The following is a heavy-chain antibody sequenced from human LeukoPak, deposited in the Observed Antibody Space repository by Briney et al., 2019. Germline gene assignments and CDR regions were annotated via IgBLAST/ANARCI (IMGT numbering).Heavy chain of an antibody. CDR1: GFTFSSYA. J-gene: IGHJ3*02. CDR2: ISYDGSNK. V-gene: IGHV3-30-3*01. D-gene: IGHD5-24*01. CDR3: AREGDDDAFDI. Sequence: GGSLRLSCAASGFTFSSYAMHWVRQAPGKGLEWVAVISYDGSNKYYADSVKGRFTISRDNSKNTLYLQMNSLRAEDTAVYYSAREGDDDAFDIWGQGTMVTVSS.